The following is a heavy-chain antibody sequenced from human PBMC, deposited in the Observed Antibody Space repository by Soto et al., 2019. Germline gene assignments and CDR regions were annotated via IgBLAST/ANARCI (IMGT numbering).Heavy chain of an antibody. CDR3: AHFIVVPPSDVFDV. Sequence: QITLKESGPALVKPTQTLTLTCTFSGFSLSTSGVGVGWIRQPPGKALEWLALIYWDGEKRYSPSQKSRLAITTDTSKNQVVLTMTNLDPVDTATYYCAHFIVVPPSDVFDVRGQGTMVAVSS. J-gene: IGHJ3*01. CDR1: GFSLSTSGVG. CDR2: IYWDGEK. V-gene: IGHV2-5*02. D-gene: IGHD2-2*01.